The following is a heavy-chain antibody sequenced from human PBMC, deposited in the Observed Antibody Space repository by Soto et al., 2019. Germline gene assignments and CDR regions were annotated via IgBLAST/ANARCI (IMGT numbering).Heavy chain of an antibody. V-gene: IGHV1-46*01. J-gene: IGHJ6*02. CDR1: GYTFTSYY. Sequence: GASVKVSCKASGYTFTSYYMHWVRQAPGQGLEWMGIINPSGGSTSYAQKFRGRVTMTRDTSTSTVYMELSSLRSEDTAVYYCAREGDDFWSGYFPYYYYGMDVWGQGTTVTVSS. CDR3: AREGDDFWSGYFPYYYYGMDV. CDR2: INPSGGST. D-gene: IGHD3-3*01.